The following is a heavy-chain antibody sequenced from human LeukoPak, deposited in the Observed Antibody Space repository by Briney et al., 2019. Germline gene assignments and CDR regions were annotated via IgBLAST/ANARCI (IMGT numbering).Heavy chain of an antibody. J-gene: IGHJ6*04. V-gene: IGHV1-8*03. D-gene: IGHD3-10*01. CDR1: GYTFTSYG. Sequence: GASVKVSCKASGYTFTSYGISWGRQAPGQGLEWMGWMNPNSGNTGYAQKFQGRVTITRNTSISTAYMELSSLRAEDTAVYYCARGRGFLDVWGKGTTVTVSS. CDR3: ARGRGFLDV. CDR2: MNPNSGNT.